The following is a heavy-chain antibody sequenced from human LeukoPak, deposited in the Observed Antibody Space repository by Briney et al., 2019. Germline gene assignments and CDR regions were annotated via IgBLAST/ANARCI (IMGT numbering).Heavy chain of an antibody. V-gene: IGHV3-48*01. Sequence: GGSLRLSCAASGFTFSSYSMNWVRQAPGKGLEWVSYISSSSSTIYYADSVKGRFTISRDNAKNSLYLQMNSLRAEDTAVYYCARDNYGYNALFDYWGQGTLVTVSS. CDR3: ARDNYGYNALFDY. CDR1: GFTFSSYS. CDR2: ISSSSSTI. D-gene: IGHD5-24*01. J-gene: IGHJ4*02.